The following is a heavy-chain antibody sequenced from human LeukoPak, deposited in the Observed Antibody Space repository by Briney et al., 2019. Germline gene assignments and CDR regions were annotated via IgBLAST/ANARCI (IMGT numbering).Heavy chain of an antibody. CDR3: ARGGYCSSTSCYFLGDNYYFDY. V-gene: IGHV1-69*05. Sequence: SVKVSCKASGGIFSSYAISWVRQAPGQGLEWMGRIIPIFGTANYAQKFQGRVTITTDESTSTAYMELSSLRSEDTAVYYCARGGYCSSTSCYFLGDNYYFDYWGQGTLVTVSS. J-gene: IGHJ4*02. D-gene: IGHD2-2*01. CDR1: GGIFSSYA. CDR2: IIPIFGTA.